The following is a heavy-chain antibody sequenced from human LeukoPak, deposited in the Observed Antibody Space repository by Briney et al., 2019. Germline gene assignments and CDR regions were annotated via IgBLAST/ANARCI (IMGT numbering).Heavy chain of an antibody. CDR2: IHRSGST. V-gene: IGHV4-38-2*02. CDR1: GYSISSDYY. CDR3: ARDVGATVHGY. D-gene: IGHD1-26*01. Sequence: PSETLCLTCTVSGYSISSDYYWGWIRQPPGKGLEWIGSIHRSGSTYYNPSLESRVTISVDTSKNQFSLMLSSVTAADTAVYYCARDVGATVHGYWGQGTLVTVSS. J-gene: IGHJ4*02.